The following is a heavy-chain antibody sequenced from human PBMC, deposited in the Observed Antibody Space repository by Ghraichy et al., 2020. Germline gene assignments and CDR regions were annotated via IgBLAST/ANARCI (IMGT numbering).Heavy chain of an antibody. CDR2: ISYSGATT. D-gene: IGHD2-8*02. J-gene: IGHJ3*02. CDR1: GFTFTNHA. CDR3: ASRGYCNGGVCYTVDGFDI. Sequence: GGSLRLSCAASGFTFTNHAMTWVRQAPGKGLEWVSTISYSGATTYYADSVKGRFTISRDNSKNTLYLQMNSLRAEDTAIYYCASRGYCNGGVCYTVDGFDIWGQGTMVTVSS. V-gene: IGHV3-23*01.